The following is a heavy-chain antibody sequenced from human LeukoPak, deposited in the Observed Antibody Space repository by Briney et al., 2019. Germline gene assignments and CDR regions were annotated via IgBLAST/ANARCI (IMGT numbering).Heavy chain of an antibody. CDR2: IKSKTDGETT. J-gene: IGHJ4*02. CDR1: RFTFSNAW. D-gene: IGHD3-22*01. CDR3: TTFSRLVDH. Sequence: GGSLRLSCAASRFTFSNAWMSWVRQAPGKGLEWVGRIKSKTDGETTDYAAPVKGRFTISRDDSKTTLYLQMNSPKTEDTAVYYCTTFSRLVDHWGQGTLVTVSS. V-gene: IGHV3-15*01.